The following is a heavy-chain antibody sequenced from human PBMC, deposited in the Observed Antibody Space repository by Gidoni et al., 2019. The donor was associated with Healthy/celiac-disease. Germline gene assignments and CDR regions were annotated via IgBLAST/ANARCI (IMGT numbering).Heavy chain of an antibody. J-gene: IGHJ4*02. CDR2: ISAYNGNT. D-gene: IGHD5-12*01. CDR3: ARDKTREMATISDY. Sequence: VQLVRSGAEGKKPEASVEVSCKASGYTFTSYGISWVRQAPGQGLEWMGWISAYNGNTNYAQKLQGRVTMPTDTSTSTAYMELRSLRSDDTAVYYCARDKTREMATISDYWGQGTLVTVSS. CDR1: GYTFTSYG. V-gene: IGHV1-18*01.